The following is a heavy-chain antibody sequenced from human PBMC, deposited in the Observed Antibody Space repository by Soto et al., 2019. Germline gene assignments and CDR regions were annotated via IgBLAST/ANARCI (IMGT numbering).Heavy chain of an antibody. CDR3: ARERSGTGTDYYYYYGMDV. Sequence: GGSLRLSCAASGFTFSSYSMNWVRQVPGKGREWVSYIRRSRRTIYYEDTVKGPYTISRNDAKNSLYLKMNSLRDEDTAMYYCARERSGTGTDYYYYYGMDVWGQGTTVTVSS. CDR2: IRRSRRTI. CDR1: GFTFSSYS. J-gene: IGHJ6*02. D-gene: IGHD1-1*01. V-gene: IGHV3-48*02.